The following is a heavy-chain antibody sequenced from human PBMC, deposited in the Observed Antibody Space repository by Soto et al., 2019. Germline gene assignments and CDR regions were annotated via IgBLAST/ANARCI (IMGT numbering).Heavy chain of an antibody. CDR1: GFTCGDYA. CDR2: IRSKGYGGAT. CDR3: ARRQYLDY. Sequence: EVQLVESGGGLVQPGRSLRLSCTGSGFTCGDYAMSWFRQAPGKGLEWVGFIRSKGYGGATEYAASVKGRFTISRDDSKSIAYLEMNSLKTEDTAVYYCARRQYLDYWGQGTLVTVSS. J-gene: IGHJ4*02. V-gene: IGHV3-49*03.